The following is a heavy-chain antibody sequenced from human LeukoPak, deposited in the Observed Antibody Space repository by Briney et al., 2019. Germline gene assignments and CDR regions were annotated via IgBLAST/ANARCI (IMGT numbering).Heavy chain of an antibody. D-gene: IGHD5-18*01. CDR3: ARDALLVDTAMVANFDY. Sequence: ASVKVSCKASGYTFTSYGISWVRQAPGQGLEXXXXXXAYNGNTNYAQKLQGRVTMTTDTSTSTAYMELRSLRSDDTAVYYCARDALLVDTAMVANFDYWGQGTLVTVSS. CDR2: XXAYNGNT. J-gene: IGHJ4*02. CDR1: GYTFTSYG. V-gene: IGHV1-18*01.